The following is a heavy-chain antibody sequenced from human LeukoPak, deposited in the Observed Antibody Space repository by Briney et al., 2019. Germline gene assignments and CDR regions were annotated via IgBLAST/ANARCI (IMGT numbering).Heavy chain of an antibody. CDR1: GFSLGGYA. J-gene: IGHJ4*02. D-gene: IGHD3-22*01. V-gene: IGHV3-23*01. CDR3: PRKYDSSGYFDY. Sequence: GGSLRLSCIASGFSLGGYAMSWVRQAPGKGLQWVSTISGGGDAAYYADSVKGRFTISRDNSKNTLYLQMNSLSAEDTAVYYCPRKYDSSGYFDYWGQGALVTVSS. CDR2: ISGGGDAA.